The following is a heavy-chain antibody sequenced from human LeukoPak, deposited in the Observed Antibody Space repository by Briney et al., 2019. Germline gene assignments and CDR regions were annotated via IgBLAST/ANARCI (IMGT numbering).Heavy chain of an antibody. V-gene: IGHV3-23*01. CDR1: GFTFSSFA. Sequence: GGSLRLSCAASGFTFSSFAMSWVRQTPGKGLEWVSTISHDGGSTYFADSVKGRLTISRDNSKSTLYLQMNSLRAEDTALYFCAKDFSSGLFDYWGQGTLVAVSS. CDR3: AKDFSSGLFDY. J-gene: IGHJ4*02. D-gene: IGHD6-19*01. CDR2: ISHDGGST.